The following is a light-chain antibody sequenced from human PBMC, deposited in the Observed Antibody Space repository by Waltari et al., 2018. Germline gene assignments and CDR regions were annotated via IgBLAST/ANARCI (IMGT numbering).Light chain of an antibody. CDR3: QQYNNWPPIT. J-gene: IGKJ5*01. Sequence: EIVMTQSPPTLSVSPGERATLSCRASQSVSTSLAWYQHKPVRAPRLLIHSASTRAPGIPARFSGSGSETEFTLTISNLQSEDFALYYCQQYNNWPPITFGQGTRLEIK. CDR1: QSVSTS. V-gene: IGKV3D-15*01. CDR2: SAS.